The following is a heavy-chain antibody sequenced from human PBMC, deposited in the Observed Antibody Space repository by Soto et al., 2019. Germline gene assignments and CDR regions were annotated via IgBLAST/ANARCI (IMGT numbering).Heavy chain of an antibody. CDR1: GFTFSRYW. D-gene: IGHD3-10*01. Sequence: PGGSLGLSCATSGFTFSRYWMTWVRQVPGKGLEWVANINQDGTEKYYLASVKGRFTISRDNAKDSLDLQMNALSADDTAVYYCAKAPDGSGREYYCDYWGQGTLVTVSS. J-gene: IGHJ4*02. CDR2: INQDGTEK. CDR3: AKAPDGSGREYYCDY. V-gene: IGHV3-7*01.